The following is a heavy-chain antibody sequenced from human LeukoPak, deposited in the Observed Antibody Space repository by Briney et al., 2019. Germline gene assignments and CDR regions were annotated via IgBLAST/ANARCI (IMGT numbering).Heavy chain of an antibody. CDR2: ISSSGNNI. D-gene: IGHD3-22*01. J-gene: IGHJ4*02. CDR3: ARDPTPYYYDSSGYYLAEVYLDY. Sequence: GGSLRLSCAASGFTFRDYYMSWIRQAPGKGLEWVSYISSSGNNIYYADSVKGRSTISRDNAKNSLYLQMNSLRAEDTAVYYCARDPTPYYYDSSGYYLAEVYLDYWGQGTLVTVSS. V-gene: IGHV3-11*01. CDR1: GFTFRDYY.